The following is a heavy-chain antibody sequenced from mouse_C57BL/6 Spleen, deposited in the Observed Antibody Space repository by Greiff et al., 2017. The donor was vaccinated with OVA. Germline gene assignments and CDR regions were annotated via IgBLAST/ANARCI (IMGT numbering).Heavy chain of an antibody. CDR3: APEGFMDY. V-gene: IGHV1-82*01. CDR2: IYPGDGDT. J-gene: IGHJ4*01. CDR1: GYAFSSSW. Sequence: VQLQQSGPELVKPGASVKISCKASGYAFSSSWMNWVKQRPGKGLEWIGRIYPGDGDTNYNGKFKGKATLTADKSSSTAYMQLSSLTSEDSAVYFCAPEGFMDYWGQGTSVTVSS.